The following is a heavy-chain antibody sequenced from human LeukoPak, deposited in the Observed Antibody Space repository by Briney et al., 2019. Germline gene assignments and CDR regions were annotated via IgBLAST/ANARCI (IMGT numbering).Heavy chain of an antibody. Sequence: GGSLRLSCAASGFTFTFYEMNWVRQAPGKGLEWVSYISSSGTTIYYADSVKGRFTISRDNAKNSLFLQMNSLRAEDTAVYYCAKDSYYYGSGDYYYYYMDVWGKGTTVTISS. J-gene: IGHJ6*03. CDR2: ISSSGTTI. D-gene: IGHD3-10*01. V-gene: IGHV3-48*03. CDR1: GFTFTFYE. CDR3: AKDSYYYGSGDYYYYYMDV.